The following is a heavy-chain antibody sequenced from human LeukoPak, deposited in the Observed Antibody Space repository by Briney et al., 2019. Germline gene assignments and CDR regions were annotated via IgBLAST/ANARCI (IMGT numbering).Heavy chain of an antibody. Sequence: PGGSLRLSCAASGFTFSTYAMSWARQAPGKGLEWVSVISGSDGSTNYADSVKGRFTISRDNSKNTLFLQMSSLRAEDTAVYYCAKVMSRGTSVAGAFDYWGQGTLVTVSS. D-gene: IGHD6-19*01. CDR1: GFTFSTYA. CDR3: AKVMSRGTSVAGAFDY. J-gene: IGHJ4*02. CDR2: ISGSDGST. V-gene: IGHV3-23*01.